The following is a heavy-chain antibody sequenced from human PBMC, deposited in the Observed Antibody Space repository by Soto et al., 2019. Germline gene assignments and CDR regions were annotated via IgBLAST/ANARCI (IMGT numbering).Heavy chain of an antibody. J-gene: IGHJ4*02. D-gene: IGHD1-26*01. V-gene: IGHV1-3*01. Sequence: QVQLAQSGAEVKKPGASVKVSCKASGYTFINYAMHWVRQTPGQGLEWMGWIKSGNHGTVYSEKFQGRLTITRETSASTVYMELSSLISEDTAVYYCARDLGHCDYWGQGTLVTVSS. CDR3: ARDLGHCDY. CDR2: IKSGNHGT. CDR1: GYTFINYA.